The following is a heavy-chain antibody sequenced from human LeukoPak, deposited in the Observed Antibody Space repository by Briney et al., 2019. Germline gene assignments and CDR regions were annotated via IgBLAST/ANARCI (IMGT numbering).Heavy chain of an antibody. J-gene: IGHJ4*02. CDR2: IYHSGST. CDR1: GGSISSGGYS. V-gene: IGHV4-30-2*01. D-gene: IGHD6-6*01. CDR3: ARGTWRSSSLFDY. Sequence: SETLSLTCAVSGGSISSGGYSWSWIRQPPGKGLEWIGYIYHSGSTYYNPSLKSRVTMSVDTSKNQFSLKLSSVTAADTAVYYCARGTWRSSSLFDYWGQGTLVTVSS.